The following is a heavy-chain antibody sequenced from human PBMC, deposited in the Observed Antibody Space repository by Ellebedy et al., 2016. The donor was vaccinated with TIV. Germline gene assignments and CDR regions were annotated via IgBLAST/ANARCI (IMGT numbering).Heavy chain of an antibody. J-gene: IGHJ1*01. D-gene: IGHD3-16*01. CDR3: ARMGGWSSPFQH. CDR2: INPNSGGT. V-gene: IGHV1-2*02. CDR1: GYTFTGYY. Sequence: AASVKVSCKASGYTFTGYYIHWVRQAPGQGLQWMGWINPNSGGTNYPQKFQGRVTMTRDTSISTAYMELNRLRSDDTAVYYCARMGGWSSPFQHWGQGTLATVSS.